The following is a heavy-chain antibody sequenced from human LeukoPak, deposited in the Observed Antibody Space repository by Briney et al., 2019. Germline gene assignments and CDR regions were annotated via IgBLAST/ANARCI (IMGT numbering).Heavy chain of an antibody. Sequence: PGGSLRLSCAASGFTFSSYAMSWVRQAPGKGLEWVSVIYSGGSTYYADSVKGRFTISRDNSKNTLYLQMNSLRAEDTAVYYCARDAVDAFDIWGQGTMVTVSS. CDR3: ARDAVDAFDI. J-gene: IGHJ3*02. CDR2: IYSGGST. D-gene: IGHD6-19*01. V-gene: IGHV3-53*01. CDR1: GFTFSSYA.